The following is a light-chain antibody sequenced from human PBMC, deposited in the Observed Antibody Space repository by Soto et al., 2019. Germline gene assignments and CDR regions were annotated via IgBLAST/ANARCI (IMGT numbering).Light chain of an antibody. Sequence: DIQMIQSPSTLSASVGDRVTITCRASQTIDNWLAWYQQKPGKAPKLLFCDASSLDSGVPSRFSGSGSGTEFALTISSLQPDDFATYYCQQYYTYPWTFDQGTKVEIK. CDR3: QQYYTYPWT. CDR2: DAS. J-gene: IGKJ1*01. CDR1: QTIDNW. V-gene: IGKV1-5*01.